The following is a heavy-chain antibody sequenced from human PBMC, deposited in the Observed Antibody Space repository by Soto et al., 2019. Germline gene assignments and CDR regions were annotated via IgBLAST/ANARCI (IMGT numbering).Heavy chain of an antibody. CDR1: GFTFSSYA. CDR3: AKQDSGWYFDY. D-gene: IGHD6-19*01. J-gene: IGHJ4*02. CDR2: ISYDGSNK. Sequence: GGSLRLSCAASGFTFSSYAMHWVRQAPGKGLEWVAVISYDGSNKYYADSVKGRFTISRGNSKNTLYLQMNSLRAEDTAVYYCAKQDSGWYFDYWGQGTLVTVSS. V-gene: IGHV3-30-3*02.